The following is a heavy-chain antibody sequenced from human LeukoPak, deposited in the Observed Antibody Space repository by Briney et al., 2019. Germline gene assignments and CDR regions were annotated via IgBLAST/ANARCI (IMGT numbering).Heavy chain of an antibody. J-gene: IGHJ4*02. D-gene: IGHD3-22*01. CDR3: ARDGAYDGSGILY. Sequence: PSETLSLTCTVSGGSISSGGYYWSWIRRHPGKGLEWIAYIYYSGSTYYNPSLKSRVTISVDTSKNQFSLRLSSVTAADTAVYYCARDGAYDGSGILYWGQGTLVTVSS. V-gene: IGHV4-31*03. CDR2: IYYSGST. CDR1: GGSISSGGYY.